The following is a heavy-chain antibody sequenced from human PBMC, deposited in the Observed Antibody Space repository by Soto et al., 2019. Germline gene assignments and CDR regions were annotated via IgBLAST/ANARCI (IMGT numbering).Heavy chain of an antibody. J-gene: IGHJ4*02. Sequence: QITLKESGPTLVKPTQTLTLTCTFSGFSLSTSGVGVGWIRQPPGKALEWLALIYCDDDKRYGPSLKSRRTIDKNTSKGHVVLTITNMDALDTAIYFCALKARLWLRWWPDYWVQASLVTFSS. CDR3: ALKARLWLRWWPDY. V-gene: IGHV2-5*05. CDR1: GFSLSTSGVG. CDR2: IYCDDDK. D-gene: IGHD2-15*01.